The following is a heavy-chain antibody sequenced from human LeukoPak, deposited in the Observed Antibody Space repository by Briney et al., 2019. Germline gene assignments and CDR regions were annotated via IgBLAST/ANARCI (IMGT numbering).Heavy chain of an antibody. J-gene: IGHJ4*02. CDR2: IYYGGST. D-gene: IGHD3-3*01. CDR1: GGSISSYY. CDR3: ARSSVGDRFLRMAPLAN. V-gene: IGHV4-59*01. Sequence: SETLSLTCTVSGGSISSYYWSWIRQPPGKGLEWIGYIYYGGSTNYNPSLKSRVTISVDTSKNQFSLKLSSVTAADTAVYYCARSSVGDRFLRMAPLANWGQGTLVTVSS.